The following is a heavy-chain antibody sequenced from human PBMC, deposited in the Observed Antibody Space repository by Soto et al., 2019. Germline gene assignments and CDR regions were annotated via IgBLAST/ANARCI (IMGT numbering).Heavy chain of an antibody. CDR2: IIPILGIA. J-gene: IGHJ2*01. V-gene: IGHV1-69*02. Sequence: QVQLVQSGAEVKKPGSSVKVSCKASGGTFSSYTISWVRQAPGQGLEWMGRIIPILGIANYAQKFQGRVTITADKSTCTAYMELSSLRSDDTAVYYCARGYYDYWSFDLWGRGTLVTVSS. CDR1: GGTFSSYT. CDR3: ARGYYDYWSFDL. D-gene: IGHD3-22*01.